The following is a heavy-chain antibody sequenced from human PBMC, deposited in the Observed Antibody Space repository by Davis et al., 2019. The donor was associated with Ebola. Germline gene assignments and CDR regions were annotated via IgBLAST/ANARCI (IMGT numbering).Heavy chain of an antibody. CDR2: IYHSGST. V-gene: IGHV4-38-2*02. J-gene: IGHJ6*02. D-gene: IGHD5-18*01. CDR1: GYSISSGYY. CDR3: ARGIQLWGSTYGMDV. Sequence: MPGGSLRLSCTVSGYSISSGYYWGWIRQPPGKGLEWIGYIYHSGSTYYNPSLKSRVTISVDTSKNQFSLKLSSVTAADTAVYYCARGIQLWGSTYGMDVWGQGTTVTVSS.